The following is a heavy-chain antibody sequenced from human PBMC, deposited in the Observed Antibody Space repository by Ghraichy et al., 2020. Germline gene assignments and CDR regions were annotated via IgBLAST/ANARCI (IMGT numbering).Heavy chain of an antibody. J-gene: IGHJ5*02. CDR1: GGSFSGYY. CDR2: INHSGST. Sequence: SETLSLTCAVYGGSFSGYYWSWIRQPPGKGLEWIGEINHSGSTNYNPSLKSRVTISVDTSKNQFSLKLSSVTAADTAVYYCARAPSSSGWYNWFDPWGQGTLVTVSS. V-gene: IGHV4-34*01. D-gene: IGHD6-19*01. CDR3: ARAPSSSGWYNWFDP.